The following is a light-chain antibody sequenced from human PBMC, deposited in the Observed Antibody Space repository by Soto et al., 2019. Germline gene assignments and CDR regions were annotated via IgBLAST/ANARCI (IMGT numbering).Light chain of an antibody. J-gene: IGKJ3*01. Sequence: EIVLTQSPATLSLSPGERATLSCRASQSVSSYLAWYQQKPGKAPKLLIYDASNRDTGIPARFSGSGSGTDFSLTISSLEPADVAVYYCQQRTKCHRPTFGPGTKVDIK. V-gene: IGKV3-11*01. CDR2: DAS. CDR3: QQRTKCHRPT. CDR1: QSVSSY.